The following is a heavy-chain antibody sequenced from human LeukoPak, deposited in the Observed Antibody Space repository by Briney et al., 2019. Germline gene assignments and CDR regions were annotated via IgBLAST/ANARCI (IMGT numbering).Heavy chain of an antibody. V-gene: IGHV3-7*01. Sequence: PGGSLRLSCVASGFTFSNYWMSWVRLAPGKGLEWVANINQDGSEKNYVDSVRGRFTVSRDNAENSLYLQMNSLRAEDTALYYCARQLRGLIVVVIPAKDHPFDIWGQGTMVTVSS. J-gene: IGHJ3*02. CDR1: GFTFSNYW. CDR3: ARQLRGLIVVVIPAKDHPFDI. D-gene: IGHD3-22*01. CDR2: INQDGSEK.